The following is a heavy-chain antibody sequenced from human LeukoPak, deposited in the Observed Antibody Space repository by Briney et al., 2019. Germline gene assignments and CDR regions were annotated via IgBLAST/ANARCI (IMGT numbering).Heavy chain of an antibody. V-gene: IGHV3-73*01. Sequence: GGSLRLSCAPSGFTFSDSGMHWVRQASGKGLEWVGHIRSKADSYATVYAASVKGRFTITRDDSENTAYLQMNSLKTEDTAVYYCATFPSGSWSAYWGQGTLVTVSS. CDR3: ATFPSGSWSAY. D-gene: IGHD1-26*01. CDR1: GFTFSDSG. CDR2: IRSKADSYAT. J-gene: IGHJ4*02.